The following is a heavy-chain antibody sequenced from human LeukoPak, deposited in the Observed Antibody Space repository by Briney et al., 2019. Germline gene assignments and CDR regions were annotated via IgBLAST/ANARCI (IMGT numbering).Heavy chain of an antibody. D-gene: IGHD3-3*01. CDR2: INPSGGST. CDR1: GYTFTSYY. CDR3: ARAGGYYDFWSGYYTSYYYYMDV. Sequence: ASVKVSCKASGYTFTSYYMHWVRQAPGQGLEWMGIINPSGGSTSYAQKFQGRVTMTRDTSTSTVYMELSSLGSEDTAVYYCARAGGYYDFWSGYYTSYYYYMDVWGKGTTVTVSS. J-gene: IGHJ6*03. V-gene: IGHV1-46*03.